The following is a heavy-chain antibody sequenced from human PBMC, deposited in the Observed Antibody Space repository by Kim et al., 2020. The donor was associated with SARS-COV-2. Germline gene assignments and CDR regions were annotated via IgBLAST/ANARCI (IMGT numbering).Heavy chain of an antibody. CDR2: ISGSGGST. Sequence: GGSLRLSCAASGFTFSSYAMSWVRQAPGKGLEWVSAISGSGGSTYYADSVKGRFTISRDNSKNTLYLQMNSLRAEDTAVYYCAKGGYCSSTSCSTLPMDVWGQGTTVTVSS. CDR1: GFTFSSYA. D-gene: IGHD2-2*01. CDR3: AKGGYCSSTSCSTLPMDV. V-gene: IGHV3-23*01. J-gene: IGHJ6*02.